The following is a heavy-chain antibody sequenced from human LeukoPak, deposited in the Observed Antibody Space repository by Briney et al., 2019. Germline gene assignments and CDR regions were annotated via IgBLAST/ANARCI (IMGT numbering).Heavy chain of an antibody. Sequence: GASVKVSCKASGGTFSSYAISWVRQAPGQGLEWMGGIIPIFGTANYAQKFQGRVTITTDESTSTAYMELSSLRSEDTAVYYCARDGQYCSGGSCYHSNWFDPWGQGTLVTVSS. D-gene: IGHD2-15*01. V-gene: IGHV1-69*05. CDR1: GGTFSSYA. CDR3: ARDGQYCSGGSCYHSNWFDP. J-gene: IGHJ5*02. CDR2: IIPIFGTA.